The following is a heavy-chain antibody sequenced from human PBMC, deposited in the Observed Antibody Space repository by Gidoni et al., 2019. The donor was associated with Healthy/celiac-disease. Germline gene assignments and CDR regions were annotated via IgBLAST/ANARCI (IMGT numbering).Heavy chain of an antibody. D-gene: IGHD6-13*01. Sequence: EVQLVQSGAEVKKPGESLQISCKGSGSSFTSYWIGWVRQMPGKGLDWRGILYPVDSDTRYIPSFQGQVNISADKSISTAYLQWSSLKASDTAMYYCARSIAAAANFDYWVQGTLVTVSS. CDR2: LYPVDSDT. J-gene: IGHJ4*02. CDR1: GSSFTSYW. CDR3: ARSIAAAANFDY. V-gene: IGHV5-51*01.